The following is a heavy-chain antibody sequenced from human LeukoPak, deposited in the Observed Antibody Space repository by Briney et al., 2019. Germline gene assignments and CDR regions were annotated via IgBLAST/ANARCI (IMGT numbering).Heavy chain of an antibody. CDR2: ISSSSSYI. V-gene: IGHV3-21*01. Sequence: PGGSLRLSCAASGLIVKNNYMNWVRQAPGKGLEWVSSISSSSSYIYYADSVKGRFTISRDNAKNSLYLQMNSLRAEDTAVYYCARELGDYSDYGMDVWGQGTTVTVSS. D-gene: IGHD4-17*01. CDR3: ARELGDYSDYGMDV. CDR1: GLIVKNNY. J-gene: IGHJ6*02.